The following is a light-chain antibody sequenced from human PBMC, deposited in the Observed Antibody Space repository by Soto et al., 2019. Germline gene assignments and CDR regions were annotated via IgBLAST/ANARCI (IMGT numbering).Light chain of an antibody. V-gene: IGKV2-30*01. CDR2: KVS. J-gene: IGKJ1*01. CDR1: QSLVFSDGNTY. Sequence: DVVLTQSPLSLPVALGQPASISCRSSQSLVFSDGNTYLNWFQQRPGQSPRRLIYKVSNRDSGVPDRLSGSGSGTDFTLISSRVVAEDVGVYYCMQGTRWLWTFGQGTKVEIK. CDR3: MQGTRWLWT.